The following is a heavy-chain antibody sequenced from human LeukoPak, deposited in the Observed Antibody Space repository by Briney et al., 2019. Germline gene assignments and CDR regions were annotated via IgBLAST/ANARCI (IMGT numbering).Heavy chain of an antibody. J-gene: IGHJ4*02. V-gene: IGHV1-69*13. D-gene: IGHD5-18*01. CDR3: TGYSYGPYYFDY. CDR1: GGTFSSYA. Sequence: SVKVSCKASGGTFSSYAISWVRQAPGQGLEWMGGIIPIFGTANYAQKFQGRVTITADESTSTAYMELSSLRSEDAAVYYCTGYSYGPYYFDYWGQGTLVTVSS. CDR2: IIPIFGTA.